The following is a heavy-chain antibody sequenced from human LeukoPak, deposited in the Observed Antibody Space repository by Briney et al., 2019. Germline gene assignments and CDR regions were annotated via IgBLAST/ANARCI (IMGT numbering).Heavy chain of an antibody. D-gene: IGHD1-20*01. J-gene: IGHJ4*02. CDR2: INQDGSEK. CDR1: GITFSRFW. V-gene: IGHV3-7*01. CDR3: LRDLNWSLDQ. Sequence: GGSLRLSCAASGITFSRFWMSWVRQAPGKGLQWVANINQDGSEKHYVDSVKGRFTISRDNAKNTLYLQMNSLRAEDTAVYYCLRDLNWSLDQWGQGTLVTVSS.